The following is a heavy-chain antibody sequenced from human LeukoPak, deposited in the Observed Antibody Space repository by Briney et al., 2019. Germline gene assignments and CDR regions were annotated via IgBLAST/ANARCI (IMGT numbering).Heavy chain of an antibody. D-gene: IGHD6-19*01. Sequence: GGSLRLSCAASGFTFSTYWMHWVRQAPGKGLEWVSFISSTSNTIYYADSVKGRFTVSRDNAKNSLYLQMNSLRAEDTAVYYCARDQWLDYWGQGTLVTVSS. CDR3: ARDQWLDY. CDR1: GFTFSTYW. J-gene: IGHJ4*02. V-gene: IGHV3-48*01. CDR2: ISSTSNTI.